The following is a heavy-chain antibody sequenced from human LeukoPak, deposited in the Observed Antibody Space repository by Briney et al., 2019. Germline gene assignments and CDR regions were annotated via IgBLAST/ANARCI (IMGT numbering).Heavy chain of an antibody. Sequence: TSRTLSLTCTVSGGSISSGDYYWSWIRQPPGKGLEWIGYIYYSGSTYYNPSLKSRVTISVDTSKNQFSLKLSSVTAADTAVYYCARGEGGGRYDFWSGYSTYYFDYWGQGTLVTVSS. CDR3: ARGEGGGRYDFWSGYSTYYFDY. CDR1: GGSISSGDYY. D-gene: IGHD3-3*01. V-gene: IGHV4-30-4*08. CDR2: IYYSGST. J-gene: IGHJ4*02.